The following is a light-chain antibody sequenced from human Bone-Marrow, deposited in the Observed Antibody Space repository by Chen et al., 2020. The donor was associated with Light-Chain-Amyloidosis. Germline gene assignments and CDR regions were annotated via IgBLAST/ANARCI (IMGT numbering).Light chain of an antibody. CDR2: DDS. CDR3: QVWDRSSDRPV. V-gene: IGLV3-21*02. Sequence: SYLLTQPSSVSVAPGQTATHACGGNNIGSTSVHWYQQTPGQAPLLVVYDDSDRPSGIPERLSGSNSGNTATLTISRVEAGDEADYYCQVWDRSSDRPVFGGGTKLTVL. J-gene: IGLJ3*02. CDR1: NIGSTS.